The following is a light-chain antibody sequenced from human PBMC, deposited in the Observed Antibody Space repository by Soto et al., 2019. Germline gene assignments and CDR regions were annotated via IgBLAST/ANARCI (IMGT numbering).Light chain of an antibody. CDR3: SSYADNSNYV. Sequence: QSALAQPPSASGSPGQSVAISCTGSSSDVGGYNYVSWYQQYPGKAPKVIIYEVSKRPSGVPDRFSGSKSGNTASLTVSGLQAEDEADYYCSSYADNSNYVFGTGTKVTVL. V-gene: IGLV2-8*01. CDR1: SSDVGGYNY. J-gene: IGLJ1*01. CDR2: EVS.